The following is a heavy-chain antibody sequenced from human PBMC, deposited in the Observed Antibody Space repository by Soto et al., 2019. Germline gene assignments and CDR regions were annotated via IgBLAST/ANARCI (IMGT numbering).Heavy chain of an antibody. Sequence: SETLPLTCAVYGGSFSGYYWSWIRQPPGKGLEWIGEINHSGSTNYNPSLKSRVTISVDTSKNQFSLKLSSVTAADTAVYYCAINSSSPEDYWGQGTLVTVSS. CDR2: INHSGST. V-gene: IGHV4-34*01. J-gene: IGHJ4*02. CDR1: GGSFSGYY. D-gene: IGHD6-6*01. CDR3: AINSSSPEDY.